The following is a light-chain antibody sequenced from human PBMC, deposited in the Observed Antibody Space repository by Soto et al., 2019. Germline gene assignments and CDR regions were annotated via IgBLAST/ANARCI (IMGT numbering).Light chain of an antibody. V-gene: IGKV3-15*01. CDR1: QSLSRN. CDR2: GAS. J-gene: IGKJ3*01. Sequence: EILMTQSPATLSVSPGERATLSCRASQSLSRNLAWYQQKPGQAPRLLIYGASTRASGIPARFSGVGSGTEFTLTNSSLQSEDFALYYCQHYNDWPPAFTFGPGTKVDL. CDR3: QHYNDWPPAFT.